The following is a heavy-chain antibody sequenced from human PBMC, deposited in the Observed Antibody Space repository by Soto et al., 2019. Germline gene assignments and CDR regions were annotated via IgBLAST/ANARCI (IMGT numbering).Heavy chain of an antibody. CDR3: GRRDDILTGNNWFDP. CDR1: GYTFTSYD. J-gene: IGHJ5*02. V-gene: IGHV1-8*01. D-gene: IGHD3-9*01. CDR2: MNPNSGNT. Sequence: ASVKVSCKASGYTFTSYDINWVRQATGQGLEWMGWMNPNSGNTGYAQKFQGRVTMTRNTSISTAYMELSSLRSEDTAVYYCGRRDDILTGNNWFDPWGQGTLVTVSS.